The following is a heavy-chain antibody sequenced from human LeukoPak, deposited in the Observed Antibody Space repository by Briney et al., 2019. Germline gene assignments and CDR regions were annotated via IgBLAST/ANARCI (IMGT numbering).Heavy chain of an antibody. V-gene: IGHV1-46*01. J-gene: IGHJ3*02. CDR3: ARIRDGYNDAYDI. CDR2: INPGGGNT. Sequence: GASVKVSCKASGYTFTNSYIHWVRQAPGQGLEWMGLINPGGGNTNYAQNFQGRLTMTRDTSTTTVYMELSSLRSEDTAIYYCARIRDGYNDAYDIWGQGTLVTVPS. CDR1: GYTFTNSY. D-gene: IGHD5-24*01.